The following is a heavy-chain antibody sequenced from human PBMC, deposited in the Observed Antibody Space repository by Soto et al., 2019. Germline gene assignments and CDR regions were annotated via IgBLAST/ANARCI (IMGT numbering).Heavy chain of an antibody. D-gene: IGHD3-22*01. CDR3: ASFDSSGYPSAFDI. J-gene: IGHJ3*02. CDR2: IIPIFGTA. CDR1: GGTFSSYA. Sequence: SVKVSCKASGGTFSSYAISWVRQAPGQGLEWMGGIIPIFGTANYAQKFQGRVTITADESTSTAYMELSSLRSEGTAVYYCASFDSSGYPSAFDIWGHGTMVTVSS. V-gene: IGHV1-69*13.